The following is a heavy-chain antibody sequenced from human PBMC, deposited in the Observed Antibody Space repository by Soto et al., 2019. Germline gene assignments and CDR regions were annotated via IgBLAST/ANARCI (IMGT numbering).Heavy chain of an antibody. CDR2: IYYSGST. Sequence: SETLSLTCTVSGGSISSYYWSWIRQPPGKGLEWIGYIYYSGSTNYNPSLKSRVTISVDTSRNQFSLKLSSVTAADTAVYYCARGLMAGTYYYDSSGSNWFDPWGQGTLVTVSS. D-gene: IGHD3-22*01. CDR3: ARGLMAGTYYYDSSGSNWFDP. J-gene: IGHJ5*02. CDR1: GGSISSYY. V-gene: IGHV4-59*01.